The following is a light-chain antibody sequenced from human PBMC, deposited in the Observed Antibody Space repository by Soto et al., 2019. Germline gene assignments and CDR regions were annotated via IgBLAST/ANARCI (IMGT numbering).Light chain of an antibody. J-gene: IGKJ1*01. V-gene: IGKV3-20*01. CDR3: QQYGSSPPT. Sequence: EIVLTQSPGTLSLSPGERATLSCRASQSVSSNYLAWYRRKPGQAPRLLIYGASNRATDIPGRFSGSGSGTDLTLTITRLEAEDFAVDYWQQYGSSPPTFGPGTRVEIK. CDR2: GAS. CDR1: QSVSSNY.